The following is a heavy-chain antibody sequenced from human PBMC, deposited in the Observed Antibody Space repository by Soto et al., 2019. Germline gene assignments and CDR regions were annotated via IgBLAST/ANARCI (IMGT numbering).Heavy chain of an antibody. Sequence: QVQLQESGPGLVKPSETLSLTCTVSGGSISSYYWSWIRQPPGKGLEWIGYIYYSGSTNYNPSLKSRVTISVDTSKNQFSLKRSSVTAADTAVYYCASLGTTVSRFDYWGQGTLVTVSS. V-gene: IGHV4-59*01. D-gene: IGHD4-17*01. CDR2: IYYSGST. CDR3: ASLGTTVSRFDY. J-gene: IGHJ4*02. CDR1: GGSISSYY.